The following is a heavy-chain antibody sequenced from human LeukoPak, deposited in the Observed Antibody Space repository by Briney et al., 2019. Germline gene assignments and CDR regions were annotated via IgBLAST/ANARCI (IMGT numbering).Heavy chain of an antibody. V-gene: IGHV1-69*13. CDR2: IIPIFGTA. CDR1: GGTLSSYA. CDR3: ARPNYYYYGMDV. J-gene: IGHJ6*02. Sequence: GASVKVSCKASGGTLSSYAISWVRQAPGQGLEWMGGIIPIFGTANYAQKFQGRVTITADESTSTAYMELSSLRSEDTAVYYCARPNYYYYGMDVWGQGTTVTVSS.